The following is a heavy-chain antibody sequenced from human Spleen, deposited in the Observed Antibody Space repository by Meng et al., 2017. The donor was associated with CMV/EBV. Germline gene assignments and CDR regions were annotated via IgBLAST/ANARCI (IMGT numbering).Heavy chain of an antibody. CDR2: IYPDDSDT. CDR1: GYSVSNYW. J-gene: IGHJ4*02. CDR3: ARSGMHVAAMVPCDY. D-gene: IGHD5-18*01. V-gene: IGHV5-51*01. Sequence: SGYSVSNYWLGWVRQMPGKGLEWMGIIYPDDSDTRYSPSFEGQVTISVDKSISTAYLQWSSLKASDTAMYYCARSGMHVAAMVPCDYWGQGTLVTVSS.